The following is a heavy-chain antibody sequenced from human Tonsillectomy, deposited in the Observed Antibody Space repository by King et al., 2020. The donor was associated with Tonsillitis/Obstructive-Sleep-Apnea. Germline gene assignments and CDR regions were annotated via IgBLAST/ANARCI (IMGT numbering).Heavy chain of an antibody. CDR3: ARQAPGYFFDY. D-gene: IGHD3-22*01. CDR1: GYSFTSYW. Sequence: QLVQSGVEVKKPRESLKISCKGSGYSFTSYWIGWVRQMPGKGLEFMGLIYPGDSDTRYSPSFQGQVTISVDRSISTAYLQWSSLKASDTAMYYCARQAPGYFFDYWGQGTLVTVSS. J-gene: IGHJ4*02. CDR2: IYPGDSDT. V-gene: IGHV5-51*01.